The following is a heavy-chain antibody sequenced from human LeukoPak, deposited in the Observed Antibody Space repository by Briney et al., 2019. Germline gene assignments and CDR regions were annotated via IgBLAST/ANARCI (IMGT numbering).Heavy chain of an antibody. J-gene: IGHJ4*02. CDR1: VGSFSGYY. Sequence: TSDTLSLTCAVYVGSFSGYYWSWIRQPPGKGLEWIGEINHSGSTNYNPSLKSRVTISVDTSKNQFSLKLSSVTAADTAVYYCARVSRGAVYSSSWYRFDYWGQGTLVTVSS. V-gene: IGHV4-34*01. CDR2: INHSGST. D-gene: IGHD6-13*01. CDR3: ARVSRGAVYSSSWYRFDY.